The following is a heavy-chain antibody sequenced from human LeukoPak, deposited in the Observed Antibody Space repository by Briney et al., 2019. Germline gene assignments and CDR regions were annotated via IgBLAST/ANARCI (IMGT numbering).Heavy chain of an antibody. D-gene: IGHD3-10*01. V-gene: IGHV4-39*01. J-gene: IGHJ4*02. CDR2: IFYSGRT. Sequence: SETLSLTCTVSGDSIGGSVDYWVWIRQPPGKGLEWVASIFYSGRTYYNPSLRSRVTISVDKSKNQFSLKLVSLTAADTAVYYSARQAGSGGCLDYWGQGTLVTVS. CDR1: GDSIGGSVDY. CDR3: ARQAGSGGCLDY.